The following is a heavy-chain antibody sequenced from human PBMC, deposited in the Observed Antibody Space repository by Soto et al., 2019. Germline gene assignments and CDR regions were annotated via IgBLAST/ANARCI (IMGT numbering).Heavy chain of an antibody. CDR3: AKSLGATPNYFDY. V-gene: IGHV3-30*18. D-gene: IGHD1-26*01. CDR2: ISFDGRNT. Sequence: GGSLRLSCAASGFTFNSYGMHWVRQAPGKGLEWVVVISFDGRNTYYADSVKGRFTISRDNSKNTLYLQMTSLRAEDTAVYYCAKSLGATPNYFDYWGQGTLVTVS. J-gene: IGHJ4*02. CDR1: GFTFNSYG.